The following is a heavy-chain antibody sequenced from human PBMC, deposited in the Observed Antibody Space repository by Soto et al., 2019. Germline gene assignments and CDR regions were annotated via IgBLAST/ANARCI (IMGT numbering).Heavy chain of an antibody. D-gene: IGHD2-21*01. J-gene: IGHJ4*02. CDR2: INPSGGST. CDR3: ARVVEMATSYFGY. Sequence: ASVKGSCKASGYTFTSDYMHWVRQAPGQGLEWMGIINPSGGSTSYAQKFQGRVTMTRDTSTSTVYMELSSLRSEDTAVYYCARVVEMATSYFGYWGQGTLVTVSS. CDR1: GYTFTSDY. V-gene: IGHV1-46*01.